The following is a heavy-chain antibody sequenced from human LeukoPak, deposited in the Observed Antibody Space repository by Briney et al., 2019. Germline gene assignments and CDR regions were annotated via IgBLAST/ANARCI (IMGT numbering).Heavy chain of an antibody. CDR3: AKEDSSSSRYYFEY. D-gene: IGHD6-6*01. CDR1: GFSFSSYA. CDR2: LSGGGGGT. Sequence: AGSLRLSCAASGFSFSSYAMSWVRQAPGPGLEWVSSLSGGGGGTYYAASVKGPFTSSRDNAKNTLYLQMNSLRAEDTAVYYCAKEDSSSSRYYFEYWGQGALVTVSS. J-gene: IGHJ4*02. V-gene: IGHV3-23*01.